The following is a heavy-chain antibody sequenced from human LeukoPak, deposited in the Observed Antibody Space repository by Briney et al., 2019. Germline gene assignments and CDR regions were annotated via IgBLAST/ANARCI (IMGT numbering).Heavy chain of an antibody. Sequence: PGGSLRLSCAASAFTFSSYARSWVRHAPGKRLECVSTIIDSDSITYYADAVKARCTISRNNSRNTLYLQMKSLRADDTAVYYCARAGNYYGDYDYWGQGTLVTVSS. CDR3: ARAGNYYGDYDY. CDR1: AFTFSSYA. D-gene: IGHD4-17*01. CDR2: IIDSDSIT. J-gene: IGHJ4*02. V-gene: IGHV3-23*01.